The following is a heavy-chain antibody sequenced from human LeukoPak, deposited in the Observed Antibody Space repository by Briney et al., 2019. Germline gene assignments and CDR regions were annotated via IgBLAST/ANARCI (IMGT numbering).Heavy chain of an antibody. CDR2: ISYDGGIQ. Sequence: GGSLRLSCAASGFTFSDFTLHWVRQAPGKGLEWLAYISYDGGIQYYADSVKGRFSISRDNSKNTLYLQLNSQRTEDTALYYCARAYCTGGTCFKDYWGQGTLVTVSS. J-gene: IGHJ4*02. V-gene: IGHV3-30-3*01. D-gene: IGHD2-8*02. CDR1: GFTFSDFT. CDR3: ARAYCTGGTCFKDY.